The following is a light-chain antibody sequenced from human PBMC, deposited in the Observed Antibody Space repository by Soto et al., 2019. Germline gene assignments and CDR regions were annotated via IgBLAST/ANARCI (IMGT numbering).Light chain of an antibody. CDR2: GAS. CDR3: QQYNNWPPWT. Sequence: EIVMTQSPATLSVSPGERATLSCRASQSVSRNLAWYQQKPGQAPRLLIYGASTRATGIPARFSGSGSGTEFTLTISSLQSEDFAVYYCQQYNNWPPWTFGQWTKGEIK. V-gene: IGKV3-15*01. CDR1: QSVSRN. J-gene: IGKJ1*01.